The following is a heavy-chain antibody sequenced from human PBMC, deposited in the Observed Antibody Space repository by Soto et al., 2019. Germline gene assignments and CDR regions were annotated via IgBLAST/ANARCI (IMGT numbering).Heavy chain of an antibody. D-gene: IGHD2-8*01. J-gene: IGHJ6*02. CDR1: GYTFSAYG. CDR3: ARDRCTTDRCYTHHFEV. V-gene: IGHV1-18*04. CDR2: IIVYTGNT. Sequence: QVQLLQSGSEVTKPGASVKVSCKSSGYTFSAYGVSWVRQAPGQGLEWLGWIIVYTGNTKQAQKFQDRVSLTTEASTGTAYLERRSLRSDDTAVYYCARDRCTTDRCYTHHFEVWGQGTTVTVSS.